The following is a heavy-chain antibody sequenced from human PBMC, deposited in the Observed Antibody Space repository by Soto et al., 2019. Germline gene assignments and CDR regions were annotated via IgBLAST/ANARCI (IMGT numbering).Heavy chain of an antibody. J-gene: IGHJ6*02. CDR1: GFTFSYYS. V-gene: IGHV3-30-3*01. Sequence: GGSLRLSCAASGFTFSYYSMHWVRQVPGKGLEWVAVVSYDGNIEYYADSVKGRFSISRDNSKNTLNLQMDNLRVEDTAVYFCSRQYCSDSTCYYYNGMDVWGQGTTVTVSS. D-gene: IGHD2-15*01. CDR2: VSYDGNIE. CDR3: SRQYCSDSTCYYYNGMDV.